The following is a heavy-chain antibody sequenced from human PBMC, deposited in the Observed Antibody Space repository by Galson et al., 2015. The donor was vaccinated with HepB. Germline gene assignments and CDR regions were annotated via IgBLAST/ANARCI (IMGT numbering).Heavy chain of an antibody. V-gene: IGHV3-73*01. J-gene: IGHJ4*02. CDR3: TRPYDSSGIRAYDY. D-gene: IGHD3-22*01. CDR1: GFTFSGSA. CDR2: IRSKANSYAT. Sequence: SLRLSCAVSGFTFSGSAMHWVRQASGKGLEWVGRIRSKANSYATAYAASVKGRFTISRDDSKNTAYLQMNSLKTEDTAVYYCTRPYDSSGIRAYDYWGQGTLVTVSS.